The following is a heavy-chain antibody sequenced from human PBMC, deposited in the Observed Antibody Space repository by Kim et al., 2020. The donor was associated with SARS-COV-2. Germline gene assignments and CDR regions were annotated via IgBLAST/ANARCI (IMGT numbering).Heavy chain of an antibody. D-gene: IGHD2-8*02. Sequence: GGSLRLSCAASGFTFSSYGMHWVRQAPGKGLEWVAVISYDGSNKYYADSVKGRFTISRDNSKNTLYLQMNSLRAEDTAVYYCAKDLNTGRYYYYGMDVWGQGTTVTVSS. CDR3: AKDLNTGRYYYYGMDV. V-gene: IGHV3-30*18. CDR2: ISYDGSNK. J-gene: IGHJ6*02. CDR1: GFTFSSYG.